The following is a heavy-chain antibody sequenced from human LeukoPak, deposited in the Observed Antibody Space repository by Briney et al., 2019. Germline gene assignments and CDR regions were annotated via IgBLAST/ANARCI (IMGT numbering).Heavy chain of an antibody. CDR2: VSGGGVTT. D-gene: IGHD6-19*01. CDR3: PKQSYASGWNPFDY. V-gene: IGHV3-23*01. J-gene: IGHJ4*02. CDR1: GFTFSSYA. Sequence: PGGFLRLSCAASGFTFSSYAMSWVRQAPGKGLEWVSTVSGGGVTTYYADSAKGRFTISRDNSKNTLYLQMNSLTAEDTAVYYCPKQSYASGWNPFDYWGQGILVTVSS.